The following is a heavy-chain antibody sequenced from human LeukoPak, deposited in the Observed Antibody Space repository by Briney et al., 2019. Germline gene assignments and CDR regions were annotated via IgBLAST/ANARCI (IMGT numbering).Heavy chain of an antibody. D-gene: IGHD3-22*01. CDR2: ISSNGGST. CDR3: ASYYYDSSGLIAHY. Sequence: GGPLRLSCAASGFTFSSYAMHWVRQAPGKGLEYVSAISSNGGSTYYANSVKGRFTISRDNSKNTLYLQMGCLRAEDMAVYYCASYYYDSSGLIAHYWGQGTLVTVSS. J-gene: IGHJ4*02. V-gene: IGHV3-64*01. CDR1: GFTFSSYA.